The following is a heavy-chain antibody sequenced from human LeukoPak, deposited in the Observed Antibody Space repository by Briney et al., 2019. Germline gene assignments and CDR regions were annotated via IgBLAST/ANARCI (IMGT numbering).Heavy chain of an antibody. J-gene: IGHJ4*02. CDR3: AKRGYCSYTSCYYFDY. Sequence: GGSLRLSCVGSGFTFSSYAMSWVRQAPGKGLEWVSVISGSGGSTNHADSVKGRFTISRDNSKNTLYLQMNSLRAEDTAVYYCAKRGYCSYTSCYYFDYWGQGTLVTVSS. CDR1: GFTFSSYA. CDR2: ISGSGGST. D-gene: IGHD2-2*01. V-gene: IGHV3-23*01.